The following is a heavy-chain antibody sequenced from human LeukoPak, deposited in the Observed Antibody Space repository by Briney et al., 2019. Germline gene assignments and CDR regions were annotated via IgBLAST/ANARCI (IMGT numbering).Heavy chain of an antibody. J-gene: IGHJ4*02. V-gene: IGHV3-21*01. CDR3: ARGRYYFDY. CDR1: GFTFSSYS. CDR2: ISSSAGYI. Sequence: GGSLRLSCAASGFTFSSYSMNWVRQAPGKGLEWVSSISSSAGYIYYADSVKGRFTISRDNAKNSLYLQMNSLRVEDTAVYYCARGRYYFDYWGQGTLVTVSS.